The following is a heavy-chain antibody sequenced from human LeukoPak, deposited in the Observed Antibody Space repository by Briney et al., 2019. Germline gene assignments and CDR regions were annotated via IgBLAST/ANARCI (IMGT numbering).Heavy chain of an antibody. CDR3: AREGPVPHYYMDV. V-gene: IGHV3-23*01. CDR2: ISGSGGST. Sequence: GGSLRLPCAASGFTFSSYAMSWVRQAPGKGLEWVSAISGSGGSTYYADSVKGRFTIPRDNAKNSLYLQMNSLRAEDTAVYYCAREGPVPHYYMDVWGKGTTVTVSS. J-gene: IGHJ6*03. D-gene: IGHD2-2*01. CDR1: GFTFSSYA.